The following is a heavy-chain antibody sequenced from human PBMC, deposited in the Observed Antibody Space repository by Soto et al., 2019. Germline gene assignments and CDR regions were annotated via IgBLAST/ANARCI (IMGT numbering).Heavy chain of an antibody. CDR3: ARREEYYYDCSDYCRDY. D-gene: IGHD3-22*01. V-gene: IGHV3-30-3*01. J-gene: IGHJ4*02. Sequence: GGSLRLSCAASGFTFSSYAMHWVRQAPGKGLAWVAVISYDGSNKYYADSVKGRFTISRDNSKNTLYLQMNSLRAEDTAVYYCARREEYYYDCSDYCRDYWGQRSLVTVSS. CDR2: ISYDGSNK. CDR1: GFTFSSYA.